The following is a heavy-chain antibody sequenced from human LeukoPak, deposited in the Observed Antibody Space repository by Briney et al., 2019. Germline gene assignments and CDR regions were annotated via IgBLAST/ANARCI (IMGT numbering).Heavy chain of an antibody. CDR3: ARGVRVGATRGGFCYFDY. V-gene: IGHV4-39*07. CDR2: IYYSGST. J-gene: IGHJ4*02. Sequence: PSETLSLTCTVSGGSISSSSYYWGWIRQPPGKGLEWIGSIYYSGSTYYNPSLKSRVTISVDTSKNQFSLKLSSVTAADTAVYYCARGVRVGATRGGFCYFDYWGQGTLVTVSS. CDR1: GGSISSSSYY. D-gene: IGHD1-26*01.